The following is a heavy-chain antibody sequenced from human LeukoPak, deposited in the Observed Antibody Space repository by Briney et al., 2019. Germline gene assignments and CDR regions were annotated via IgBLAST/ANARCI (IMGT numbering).Heavy chain of an antibody. Sequence: PGGSLRLSCAASGFTFSSYWMSWVRQAPGKGLEWVANIKQDESEKYYVDSVKGRFTISRDNAKNSLYLQMNSLRAEDTAVYYCARGNYDFWSGYYIHYWGQGTLVTVSS. CDR3: ARGNYDFWSGYYIHY. D-gene: IGHD3-3*01. CDR2: IKQDESEK. J-gene: IGHJ4*02. V-gene: IGHV3-7*01. CDR1: GFTFSSYW.